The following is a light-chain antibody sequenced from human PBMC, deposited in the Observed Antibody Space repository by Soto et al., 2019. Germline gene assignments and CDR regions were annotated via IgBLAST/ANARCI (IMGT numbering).Light chain of an antibody. CDR1: QTVLSSY. Sequence: EIVLTQSPGTLSLSPGEPVTLSCRASQTVLSSYVAWYLQKPGQAPRLLIYGASSRATGIPDRFSGGGSGTDFTLTISSLEPEVFGIYYCQQYGNPPQTFGQGTTVEIK. V-gene: IGKV3-20*01. CDR3: QQYGNPPQT. J-gene: IGKJ1*01. CDR2: GAS.